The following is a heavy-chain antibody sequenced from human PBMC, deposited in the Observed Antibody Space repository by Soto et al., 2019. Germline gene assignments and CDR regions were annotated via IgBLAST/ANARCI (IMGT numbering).Heavy chain of an antibody. CDR3: ARGIGQLANYYYYGMDV. D-gene: IGHD6-6*01. CDR2: ISYDGSNK. J-gene: IGHJ6*02. V-gene: IGHV3-30-3*01. Sequence: GGSLRLSCAASGFTFSSYAMHRVRQAPGKGLEWVAVISYDGSNKYYADSVKGRFTISRDNSKNTLYLQMNSLRAEDTAVYYCARGIGQLANYYYYGMDVWGQGTTVTVSS. CDR1: GFTFSSYA.